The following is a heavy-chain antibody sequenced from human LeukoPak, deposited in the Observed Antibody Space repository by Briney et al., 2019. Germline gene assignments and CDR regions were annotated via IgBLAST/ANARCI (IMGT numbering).Heavy chain of an antibody. CDR1: GGSISSYY. J-gene: IGHJ3*02. CDR2: IYYSGST. D-gene: IGHD2-21*02. Sequence: SETLSLTCTVSGGSISSYYWSWIRQPPGKGLEWIGYIYYSGSTNYNPSLKSRVTISVDTSKNQFSLKLSSVTAADTAVYYCASKGTAVNAFDIWGQGTMVTVSS. CDR3: ASKGTAVNAFDI. V-gene: IGHV4-59*12.